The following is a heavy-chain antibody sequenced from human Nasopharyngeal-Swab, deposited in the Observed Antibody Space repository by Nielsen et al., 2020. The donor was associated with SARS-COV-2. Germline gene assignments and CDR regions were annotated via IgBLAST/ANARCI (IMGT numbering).Heavy chain of an antibody. D-gene: IGHD6-13*01. J-gene: IGHJ4*02. CDR2: LNPNTGVA. V-gene: IGHV1-2*06. CDR3: ARKKQLVRPFDY. Sequence: ASVKVSCKTSGYTFSDYFLHWVREAPGQSLEWMGRLNPNTGVANYAQKFQGRVTMTRDTSLSTGYMELSSLRSDDTAVYYCARKKQLVRPFDYWGQGTLVTVSS. CDR1: GYTFSDYF.